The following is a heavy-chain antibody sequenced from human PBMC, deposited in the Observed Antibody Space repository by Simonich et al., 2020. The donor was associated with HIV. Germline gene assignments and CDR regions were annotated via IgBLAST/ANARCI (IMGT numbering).Heavy chain of an antibody. J-gene: IGHJ3*02. CDR3: ARLPRSGTTMKAFDI. Sequence: QLQLQESGPGLVKPSETLSLTCTVSGGSISSNNYYWGFIRPPPGKGLEWIGSIYYTGSTQDKPSLKSRVTISVDTSKNQFSLKLSAVTAADTAVYYCARLPRSGTTMKAFDIWGQGTMVTVSS. CDR2: IYYTGST. V-gene: IGHV4-39*01. CDR1: GGSISSNNYY. D-gene: IGHD3-3*01.